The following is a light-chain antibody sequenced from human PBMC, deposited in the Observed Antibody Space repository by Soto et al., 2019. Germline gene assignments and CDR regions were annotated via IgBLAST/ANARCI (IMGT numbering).Light chain of an antibody. V-gene: IGKV1-5*01. CDR2: DAS. CDR3: QQYGSFPIT. Sequence: DVQMTQSPSTLSACVGDRVTITCRASQSISVWLAWYQQKPGKAPKLLIYDASNLESGVPSRFSGSGSGTEFTLNISRLEPEDFAVYYCQQYGSFPITFGQGTRLEI. CDR1: QSISVW. J-gene: IGKJ5*01.